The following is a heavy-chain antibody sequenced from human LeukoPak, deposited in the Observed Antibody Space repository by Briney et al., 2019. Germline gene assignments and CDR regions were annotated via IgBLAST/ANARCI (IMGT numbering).Heavy chain of an antibody. J-gene: IGHJ3*02. D-gene: IGHD3-22*01. CDR2: IYWDDDK. CDR1: GFSLSTSGVG. Sequence: SGPTLVKPTQTLTLTCTFSGFSLSTSGVGVGWIRQPPGKALEWLALIYWDDDKRYSPSLKSRLTITKDTSKNQVVLRMTNVDPVDTATYYCARRRDDYYDSSGYTYAFDIWGQGTLVTVSS. CDR3: ARRRDDYYDSSGYTYAFDI. V-gene: IGHV2-5*02.